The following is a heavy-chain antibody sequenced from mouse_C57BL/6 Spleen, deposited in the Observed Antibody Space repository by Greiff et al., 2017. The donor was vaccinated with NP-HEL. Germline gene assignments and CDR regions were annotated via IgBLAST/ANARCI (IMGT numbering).Heavy chain of an antibody. CDR1: GFSFNTYA. Sequence: EVQRVESGGGLVQPKGSLKLSCAASGFSFNTYAMNWVRQAPGKGLEWVARIRSKSNNYATYYADSVKDRFTISRDDSESMLYLQMNNLKTEDTAMYYCVRRLASAMDYWGQGTSVTVSS. CDR3: VRRLASAMDY. CDR2: IRSKSNNYAT. J-gene: IGHJ4*01. D-gene: IGHD4-1*01. V-gene: IGHV10-1*01.